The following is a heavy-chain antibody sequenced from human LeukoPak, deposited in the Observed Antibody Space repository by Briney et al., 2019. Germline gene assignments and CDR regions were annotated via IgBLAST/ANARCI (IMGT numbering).Heavy chain of an antibody. Sequence: GGSLRLSCAASGFTFSEQYMSWIRQAPGKGLEWVSYISSSSSHTNYADSVKGRFTISRDNAKNSLYLQMNSLRDEDTAVYYCARDGMVRGVIIWDAFDIWGQGTMVTVSS. CDR1: GFTFSEQY. CDR2: ISSSSSHT. V-gene: IGHV3-11*06. CDR3: ARDGMVRGVIIWDAFDI. D-gene: IGHD3-10*01. J-gene: IGHJ3*02.